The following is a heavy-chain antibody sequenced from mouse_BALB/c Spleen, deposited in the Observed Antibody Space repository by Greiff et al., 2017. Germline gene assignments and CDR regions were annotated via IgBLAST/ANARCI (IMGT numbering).Heavy chain of an antibody. CDR2: IYPSDSYT. D-gene: IGHD1-1*01. CDR3: TRRAYGSSPSYWYFDV. V-gene: IGHV1-69*02. CDR1: GYTFTSYW. Sequence: QVQLQQPGAELVRPGASVKLSCKASGYTFTSYWINWVKQRPGQGLEWIGNIYPSDSYTNYNQKFKDKATLTVDTSSSTAYMQLSSPTSEDSAVYYGTRRAYGSSPSYWYFDVWGAGTTVTVAS. J-gene: IGHJ1*01.